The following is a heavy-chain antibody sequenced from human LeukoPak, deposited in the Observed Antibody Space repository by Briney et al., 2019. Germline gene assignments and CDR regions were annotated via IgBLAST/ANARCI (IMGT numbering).Heavy chain of an antibody. CDR3: ARGPPLWFGDSPFDP. J-gene: IGHJ5*02. V-gene: IGHV4-34*01. CDR2: INHSGSA. CDR1: GGSFSGYY. Sequence: SETLSLTCAVYGGSFSGYYWSWIRQPPGKGLEWIGEINHSGSANYNPSLKSRVTISVDTSKNQFSLKLSSVTAADTAVYYCARGPPLWFGDSPFDPWGLGTLVTVSS. D-gene: IGHD3-10*01.